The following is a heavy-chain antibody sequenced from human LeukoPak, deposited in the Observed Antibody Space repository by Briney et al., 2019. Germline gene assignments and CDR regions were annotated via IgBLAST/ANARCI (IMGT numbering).Heavy chain of an antibody. J-gene: IGHJ3*02. CDR1: GFTFSDYY. CDR3: ARDHSRNVGGLDAFDI. CDR2: ISSSGSTI. V-gene: IGHV3-11*01. Sequence: PGGSLRLSCAASGFTFSDYYMRWLRQAPGKGLEWVSYISSSGSTIYYAASVKARFTISRGNAKNSLYLQMNSLRAEDTAVYYCARDHSRNVGGLDAFDIWGQGTMVTVSS. D-gene: IGHD1-14*01.